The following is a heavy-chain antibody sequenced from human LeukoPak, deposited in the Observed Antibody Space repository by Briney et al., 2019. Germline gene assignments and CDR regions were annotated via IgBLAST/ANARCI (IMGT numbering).Heavy chain of an antibody. V-gene: IGHV3-30*02. D-gene: IGHD2-2*01. CDR1: GFTFNRPG. CDR3: AKCFYYCSNNCPQYYYYIDV. Sequence: PGGSLRLSCAASGFTFNRPGMRWVRQAPDKGLEWVAFIRYDGSDKYYADSAKGRFTISRADSQNTLYLQMNSLRPEDTAVYYCAKCFYYCSNNCPQYYYYIDVWGKGTTVIVSS. J-gene: IGHJ6*03. CDR2: IRYDGSDK.